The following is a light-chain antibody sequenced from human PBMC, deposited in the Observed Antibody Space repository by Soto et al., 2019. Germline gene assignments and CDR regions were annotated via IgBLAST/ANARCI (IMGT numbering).Light chain of an antibody. CDR1: ESVSTN. J-gene: IGKJ4*01. Sequence: EIVLTHSPATLSVSPGERATLSCRASESVSTNLAWYQQKPGQAPRLLIYDASTRATGTPDRFSGSGSGTDFILSISSLQSEDFAVYYCQQYSRSPLTFGRGTKVDIK. CDR3: QQYSRSPLT. V-gene: IGKV3-15*01. CDR2: DAS.